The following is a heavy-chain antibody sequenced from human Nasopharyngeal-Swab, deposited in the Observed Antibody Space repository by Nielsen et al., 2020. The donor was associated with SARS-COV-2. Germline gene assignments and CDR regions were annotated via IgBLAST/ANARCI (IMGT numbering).Heavy chain of an antibody. CDR1: GFTFSSYS. V-gene: IGHV3-21*01. CDR2: ISSSSSYI. J-gene: IGHJ6*02. CDR3: ARVEGRLLWFGEYSAPFDYYGMDV. Sequence: GESLKISCAASGFTFSSYSMNWVRQAPGKGLEWVSSISSSSSYIYYADSVKGRFTISRDNAKNSLYLQMNSLRAEDTAVYYCARVEGRLLWFGEYSAPFDYYGMDVWGQGTTVTVSS. D-gene: IGHD3-10*01.